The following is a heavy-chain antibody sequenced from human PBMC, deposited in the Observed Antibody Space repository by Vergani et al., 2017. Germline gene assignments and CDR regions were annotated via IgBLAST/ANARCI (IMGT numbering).Heavy chain of an antibody. CDR2: IGVSDNSI. V-gene: IGHV3-48*01. D-gene: IGHD4-11*01. Sequence: DVRLVESGGGVVPPGGSLRLSCAASGFTFRAYSMNWVRQTPGKGLEWISYIGVSDNSIYYADSVMGRFAIARDNARNLLFLQMNSLRADDSALYFCVRDPDYSTFDSWGQGTLVTVS. CDR1: GFTFRAYS. CDR3: VRDPDYSTFDS. J-gene: IGHJ4*02.